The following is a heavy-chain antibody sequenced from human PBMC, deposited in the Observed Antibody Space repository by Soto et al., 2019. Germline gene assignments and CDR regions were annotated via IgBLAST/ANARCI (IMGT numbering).Heavy chain of an antibody. D-gene: IGHD6-19*01. J-gene: IGHJ6*02. CDR2: FDPEDGET. Sequence: GASVKVSCKVSGYTLTELSMHWVRQAPGKGLEWMGGFDPEDGETIYAQKFQGRVTMTEDTSTDTAYMELSSLRSEDTAVYYCATVRYSSGWYPTGKSYYYYYGMDVWGQGTTVTVSS. CDR1: GYTLTELS. V-gene: IGHV1-24*01. CDR3: ATVRYSSGWYPTGKSYYYYYGMDV.